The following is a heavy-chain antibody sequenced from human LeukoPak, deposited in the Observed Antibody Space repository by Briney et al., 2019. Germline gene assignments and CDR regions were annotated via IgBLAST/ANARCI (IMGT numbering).Heavy chain of an antibody. CDR1: GFTFSSYG. D-gene: IGHD3-16*01. J-gene: IGHJ3*02. Sequence: GGSLRLSCAASGFTFSSYGMTWVRQAPGKGLEWVSLISWDGGSTYYADSVKGRFTISRDNSKNSLYLQMNSLRAEDTALYYCAKGRAGGRIVVWAAFDIWGQGTMVTVSS. V-gene: IGHV3-43D*03. CDR3: AKGRAGGRIVVWAAFDI. CDR2: ISWDGGST.